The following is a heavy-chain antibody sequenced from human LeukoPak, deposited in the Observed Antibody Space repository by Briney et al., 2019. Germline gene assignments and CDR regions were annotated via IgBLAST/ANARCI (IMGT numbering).Heavy chain of an antibody. J-gene: IGHJ3*02. Sequence: KPSETLSLTCTVSGESISGFYWTWIRQPPGKGLEWIGYIYYSGSTNYNPSLKSRVTISVDTSKNQFSLKLSSVTAADTAVYYCASGGGGYSYGSHAFDIWGQGTMVTVSS. V-gene: IGHV4-59*01. CDR3: ASGGGGYSYGSHAFDI. CDR1: GESISGFY. D-gene: IGHD5-18*01. CDR2: IYYSGST.